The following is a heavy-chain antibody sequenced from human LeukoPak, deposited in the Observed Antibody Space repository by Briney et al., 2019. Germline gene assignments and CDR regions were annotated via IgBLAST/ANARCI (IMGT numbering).Heavy chain of an antibody. Sequence: GGSLRLSCAGSGFTFGGYGMHWFRQTPGKGLEWVAFIAYDGSRAFYADSVKGRFTISRDNSKNTMSVQMDDLRAEDTAVYYCTRYNNDHFDYWGQGTLVTVSS. J-gene: IGHJ4*02. CDR2: IAYDGSRA. CDR3: TRYNNDHFDY. CDR1: GFTFGGYG. D-gene: IGHD1-14*01. V-gene: IGHV3-33*01.